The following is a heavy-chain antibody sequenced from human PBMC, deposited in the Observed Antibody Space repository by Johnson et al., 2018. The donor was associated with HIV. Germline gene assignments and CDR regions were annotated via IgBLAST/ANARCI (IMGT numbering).Heavy chain of an antibody. CDR3: ARGRPYYNFWSGDDAFDI. J-gene: IGHJ3*02. V-gene: IGHV3-11*04. D-gene: IGHD3-3*01. CDR2: ISSSGSTI. CDR1: GFIFSDYY. Sequence: QVQLVQSGGGLVKPGGSLRLSCAASGFIFSDYYMSWIRQAPGKGLEWVSYISSSGSTIYYADSVKGRFTISRENAKNSLYLQMNSLRAGDTAVYYCARGRPYYNFWSGDDAFDIWGQGTMVTVSS.